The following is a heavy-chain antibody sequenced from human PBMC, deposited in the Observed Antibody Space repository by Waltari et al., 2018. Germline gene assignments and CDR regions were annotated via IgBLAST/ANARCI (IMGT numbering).Heavy chain of an antibody. CDR3: ARGEVSYSSGWYFDY. J-gene: IGHJ4*02. D-gene: IGHD6-19*01. CDR2: IYYSGST. CDR1: GGSISSYY. Sequence: QVQLQESGPGLVKPSETLSLTCTVSGGSISSYYWSWIRQPPGKGLEWIGYIYYSGSTNYNPSLKSRVTISVDTSKNQFSLKLSSVTAADTAVYYCARGEVSYSSGWYFDYWGQGTLVTVSS. V-gene: IGHV4-59*01.